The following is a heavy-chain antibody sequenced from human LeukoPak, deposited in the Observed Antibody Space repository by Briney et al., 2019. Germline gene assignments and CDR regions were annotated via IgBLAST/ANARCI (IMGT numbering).Heavy chain of an antibody. CDR1: GYTFTSYG. D-gene: IGHD3-10*01. CDR3: ARFLLANDLLLWFGESYHYFDY. J-gene: IGHJ4*02. CDR2: ISAYNGNT. Sequence: ASVKVSCKASGYTFTSYGISWVRQAPGQGLEWMGWISAYNGNTNYAQKPQGRVTMTTDTSTSTAYMELRSLRSDDTAVYYCARFLLANDLLLWFGESYHYFDYWGQGTLVTVSS. V-gene: IGHV1-18*01.